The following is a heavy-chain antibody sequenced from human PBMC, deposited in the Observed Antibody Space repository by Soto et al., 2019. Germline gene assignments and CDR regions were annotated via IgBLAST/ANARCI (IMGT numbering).Heavy chain of an antibody. CDR3: ARRTVAGYFDY. J-gene: IGHJ4*02. D-gene: IGHD6-19*01. V-gene: IGHV3-13*05. CDR2: IGTAGDP. CDR1: GFTFSSYD. Sequence: GGSLRLSCAASGFTFSSYDMHWVRQATGKGLEWVSAIGTAGDPYYPGSVKGRFTISRENAMNSLCLQMNSLRAGDTAVYYCARRTVAGYFDYWGQGTLVTVSS.